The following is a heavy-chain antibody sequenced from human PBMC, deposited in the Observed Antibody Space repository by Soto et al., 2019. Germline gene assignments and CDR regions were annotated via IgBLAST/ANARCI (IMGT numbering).Heavy chain of an antibody. D-gene: IGHD5-18*01. J-gene: IGHJ4*02. Sequence: PSETLSLTCTVSGGSISSSSYYWGWIRQPPGKGLEWIGSIYYSGSTYYNPSLKSRVTISVDTSKNQFSLKLSSVTAADTAVYYCASTHRYGYSYGYYFDYWGQGTLVTVSS. CDR3: ASTHRYGYSYGYYFDY. V-gene: IGHV4-39*01. CDR1: GGSISSSSYY. CDR2: IYYSGST.